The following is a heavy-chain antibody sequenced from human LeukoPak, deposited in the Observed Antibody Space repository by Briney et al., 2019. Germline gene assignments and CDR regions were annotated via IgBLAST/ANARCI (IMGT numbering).Heavy chain of an antibody. J-gene: IGHJ4*02. CDR3: ARGRLWFRDGFYDY. D-gene: IGHD3-10*01. CDR2: IYYSGST. Sequence: SETLSLTCTVSGDSISSYYWSWIRQPPGKGPQWIGYIYYSGSTNYNPSLKSRVTISVDTSKNQFSLKLSSVTAADTAVYYCARGRLWFRDGFYDYWGQGTLVTVSS. V-gene: IGHV4-59*12. CDR1: GDSISSYY.